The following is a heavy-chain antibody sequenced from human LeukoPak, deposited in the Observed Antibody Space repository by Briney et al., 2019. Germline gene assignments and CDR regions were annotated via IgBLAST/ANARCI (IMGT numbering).Heavy chain of an antibody. CDR3: ARDNIPVAGTGLSWFDP. J-gene: IGHJ5*02. Sequence: ASVKVSCKASGYTFTSYGISWVRQAPGQGLEWMGWISGYNGNTNYAQKLQGRVIMTTDTSTSTAYMELRSLRSDDTAVYYCARDNIPVAGTGLSWFDPWGQGTLVTVSS. CDR2: ISGYNGNT. CDR1: GYTFTSYG. V-gene: IGHV1-18*01. D-gene: IGHD6-13*01.